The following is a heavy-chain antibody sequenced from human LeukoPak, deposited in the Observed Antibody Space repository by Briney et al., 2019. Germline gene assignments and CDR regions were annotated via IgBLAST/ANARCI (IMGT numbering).Heavy chain of an antibody. CDR1: GGSFSGYY. V-gene: IGHV4-34*01. D-gene: IGHD3-3*01. CDR3: ARGRDGRDYDFWSGYSVRWFDP. J-gene: IGHJ5*02. CDR2: INHSGST. Sequence: SETLSLTCAVYGGSFSGYYWSWIRQPPGKGLEWIGEINHSGSTNYSPSLKSRVTISVDTSKNQFSLKLSSVTAADTAVYYCARGRDGRDYDFWSGYSVRWFDPWGQGTLVTVSS.